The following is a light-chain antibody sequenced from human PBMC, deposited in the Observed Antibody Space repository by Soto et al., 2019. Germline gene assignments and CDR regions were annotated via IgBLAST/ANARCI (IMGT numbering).Light chain of an antibody. Sequence: QSALTQPASLSGSPGQSITISCTGTSSDVGGYNYVSWYQQHPGKAPKLMIYDVSNRPSGVSNRFSGSKSGNTASLTISGLQAEDEADYYCSSYTSSRTLLYVFGTGTKLTVL. V-gene: IGLV2-14*01. CDR3: SSYTSSRTLLYV. CDR1: SSDVGGYNY. CDR2: DVS. J-gene: IGLJ1*01.